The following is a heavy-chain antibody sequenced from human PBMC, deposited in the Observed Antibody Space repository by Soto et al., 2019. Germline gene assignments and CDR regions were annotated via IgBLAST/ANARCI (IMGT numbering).Heavy chain of an antibody. D-gene: IGHD5-18*01. Sequence: SETLSLTCTVSGGSISSYYWSWIRQPAGKGLEWIGRIYTSGSTNYNPSPKSRVTMSVDTSKNQFSLKLSSVTAADTAVYYCAREVRVDTSGCLDYWGQGTLVTVSS. CDR1: GGSISSYY. CDR3: AREVRVDTSGCLDY. V-gene: IGHV4-4*07. J-gene: IGHJ4*02. CDR2: IYTSGST.